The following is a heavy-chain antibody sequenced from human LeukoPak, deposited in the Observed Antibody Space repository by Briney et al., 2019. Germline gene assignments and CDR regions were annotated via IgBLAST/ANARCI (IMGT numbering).Heavy chain of an antibody. V-gene: IGHV4-30-4*08. CDR2: IYYSGST. J-gene: IGHJ3*02. CDR3: AREGCSSTSCYADDHAFDI. D-gene: IGHD2-2*01. Sequence: SETLSLTCTVSGGSISSYYWSWIRQPPGKGLEWIGYIYYSGSTSYNPSLKSRVTISVDTSKNQFSLKLSSVTAADTAVYYCAREGCSSTSCYADDHAFDIWGQGTMVTVSS. CDR1: GGSISSYY.